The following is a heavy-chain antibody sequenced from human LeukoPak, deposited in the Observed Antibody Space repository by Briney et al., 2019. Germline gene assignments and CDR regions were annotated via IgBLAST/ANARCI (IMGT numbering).Heavy chain of an antibody. V-gene: IGHV3-7*01. D-gene: IGHD3-22*01. J-gene: IGHJ4*02. CDR2: IKEDGSAT. Sequence: PGGSLRLSCAASGFTFSRNWMSWVRQAPGKGLEWLANIKEDGSATYYVDSVKGRFTISRDNGKNSLYLQMNSLTAGDTAVYYCARDAKYYFDSSGYHWGQGTQVTVSS. CDR1: GFTFSRNW. CDR3: ARDAKYYFDSSGYH.